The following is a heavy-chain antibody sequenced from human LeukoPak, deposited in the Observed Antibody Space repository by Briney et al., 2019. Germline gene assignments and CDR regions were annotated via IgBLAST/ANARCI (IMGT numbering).Heavy chain of an antibody. V-gene: IGHV3-21*05. D-gene: IGHD2-2*01. CDR2: INTDSSDI. CDR1: GFTFSRYA. J-gene: IGHJ4*02. CDR3: TRDTFQPGLIDS. Sequence: GGSLRLSCAASGFTFSRYAMNWVRQAPGKGLEWVSYINTDSSDIHYADSVKGRFTISRDNARNTLYLRLSNLRAEDSAVYYCTRDTFQPGLIDSWGQGTLVTVSS.